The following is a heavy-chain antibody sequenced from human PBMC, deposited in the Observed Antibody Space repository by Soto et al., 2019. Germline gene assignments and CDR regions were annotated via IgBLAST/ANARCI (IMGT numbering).Heavy chain of an antibody. CDR2: IISILGIA. Sequence: QVQLVQSGAEVKKPGSSVKVSCKASGGTFSSYTISWVRQAPGQGLEWMGRIISILGIANYAQKFQGRVTITADKSTSTAYMELSSLRSEDTAVYYCAREGCSGGSCYYFDYWGQGTLVTVSS. CDR1: GGTFSSYT. CDR3: AREGCSGGSCYYFDY. D-gene: IGHD2-15*01. V-gene: IGHV1-69*08. J-gene: IGHJ4*02.